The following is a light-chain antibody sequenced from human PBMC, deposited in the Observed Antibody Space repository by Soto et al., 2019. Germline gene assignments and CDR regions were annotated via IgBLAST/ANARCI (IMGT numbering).Light chain of an antibody. Sequence: QSALTQPASASGSPGQSITITCTGTSSDVGGYNFVSWYKQHPGRAPKLLIYEVSRRPSGVSNRFSGSKSGDTASLTISGLQAEDEADYYCYSYRGYYTRVFGTGTKVTVL. J-gene: IGLJ1*01. CDR2: EVS. CDR3: YSYRGYYTRV. V-gene: IGLV2-14*01. CDR1: SSDVGGYNF.